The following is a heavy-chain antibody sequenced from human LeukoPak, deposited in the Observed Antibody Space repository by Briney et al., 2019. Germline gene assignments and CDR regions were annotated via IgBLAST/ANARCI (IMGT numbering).Heavy chain of an antibody. V-gene: IGHV3-9*03. Sequence: GRSLRLSCAASGFTFDDYAMHWVRQAPGKGLEWVSGISWNSGSIGYADSVKGRFTISRDNAKNSLYLQMNSLRAEDMALYYCAKGLKSSSWFPDYWGQGTLVTVSP. D-gene: IGHD6-13*01. CDR3: AKGLKSSSWFPDY. J-gene: IGHJ4*02. CDR2: ISWNSGSI. CDR1: GFTFDDYA.